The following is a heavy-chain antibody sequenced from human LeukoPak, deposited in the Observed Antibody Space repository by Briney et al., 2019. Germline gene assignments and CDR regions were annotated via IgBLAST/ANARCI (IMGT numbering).Heavy chain of an antibody. Sequence: GGSLRLSCAASGFTVSSNYMSWVRQAPGKGLEWVSVIYSGGSTYYADSVKGRFTISRDNSKNTLYLQMSSLRAEDTAVYYCARGWYSGSYYDYWGQGTLVTVSS. J-gene: IGHJ4*02. CDR1: GFTVSSNY. V-gene: IGHV3-66*01. CDR2: IYSGGST. D-gene: IGHD1-26*01. CDR3: ARGWYSGSYYDY.